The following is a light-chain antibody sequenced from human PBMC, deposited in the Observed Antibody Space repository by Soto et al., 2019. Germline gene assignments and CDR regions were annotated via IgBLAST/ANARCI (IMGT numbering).Light chain of an antibody. CDR1: QSVTSN. CDR2: GAS. J-gene: IGKJ1*01. CDR3: QQYGSSPWT. V-gene: IGKV3-20*01. Sequence: EIVMTQSPATLSVSPGEGATLSWRASQSVTSNLAWYQQKPGQAPRLLIYGASSRATGIPDRFSGSGSGTDFTLTISRLEPEDFAVYYCQQYGSSPWTFGQGTKVDIK.